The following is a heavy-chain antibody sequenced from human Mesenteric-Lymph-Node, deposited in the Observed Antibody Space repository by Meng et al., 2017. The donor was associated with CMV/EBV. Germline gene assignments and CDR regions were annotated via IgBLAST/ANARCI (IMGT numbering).Heavy chain of an antibody. V-gene: IGHV3-23*01. J-gene: IGHJ4*02. D-gene: IGHD4-11*01. CDR2: ISGSGDNT. Sequence: CGCPFSTYARSWGRQAPGKGLEWVAGISGSGDNTYYADSVQGRFTISRDSSKNTLYLQMNSLRAEDTAVYYCAKASYSNDWYSTAGYWGQGTLVTVSS. CDR1: GCPFSTYA. CDR3: AKASYSNDWYSTAGY.